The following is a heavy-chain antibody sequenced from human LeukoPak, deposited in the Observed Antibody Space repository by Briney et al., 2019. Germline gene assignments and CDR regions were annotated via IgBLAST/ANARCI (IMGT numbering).Heavy chain of an antibody. CDR3: VRAVTHDPIAVAGRLDY. CDR2: ISSTSTYI. Sequence: NPGGSLRLSCAASGFTFSSYSMNWVRQAPGKGLVWVSSISSTSTYIYYADSLKGRFTISRDNAKNSLYLQMSSLRAEDTAVYYCVRAVTHDPIAVAGRLDYWGQGTLVTVSS. CDR1: GFTFSSYS. V-gene: IGHV3-21*01. D-gene: IGHD6-19*01. J-gene: IGHJ4*02.